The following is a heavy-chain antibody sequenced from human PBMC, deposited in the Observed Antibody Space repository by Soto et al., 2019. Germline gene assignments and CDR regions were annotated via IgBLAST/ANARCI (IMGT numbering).Heavy chain of an antibody. D-gene: IGHD2-8*01. V-gene: IGHV4-4*07. Sequence: SETLSLTCTVSGGSISNYYWGWIRQPAGKGLEWSGCIHTSGSTYYNPSLKSRASISLDTSKNEFSLKLTSVTAADTAVYYCTRRALPQCINGVCYKDGFWDYWGQGALVTVSS. J-gene: IGHJ4*02. CDR1: GGSISNYY. CDR3: TRRALPQCINGVCYKDGFWDY. CDR2: IHTSGST.